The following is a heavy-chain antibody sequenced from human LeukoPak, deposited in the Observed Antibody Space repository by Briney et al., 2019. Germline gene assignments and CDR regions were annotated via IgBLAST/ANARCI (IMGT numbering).Heavy chain of an antibody. J-gene: IGHJ3*02. D-gene: IGHD2-2*01. CDR3: ARGYCSSTCCYGAAFDI. Sequence: SETLSLTCAVYGGSFSDYFWTWIRQSPGKGLKWIGEINHSGSTKYNPSLKSRVTISVDTSKKQLSLELSSMTAADTAVYFCARGYCSSTCCYGAAFDIWGQGTMVSVSS. V-gene: IGHV4-34*01. CDR2: INHSGST. CDR1: GGSFSDYF.